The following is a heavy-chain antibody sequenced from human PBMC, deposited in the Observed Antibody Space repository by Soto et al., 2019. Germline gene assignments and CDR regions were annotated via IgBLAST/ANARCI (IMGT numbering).Heavy chain of an antibody. D-gene: IGHD6-6*01. J-gene: IGHJ4*02. Sequence: QVHLVQSGAEVKKPGASVKVSCKGSGYTFTSYGITWVRQAPGQGLEWMGWISAHNGNTDYAQKLQGRVTVTRDTPTSTASMELRSLRSDDTAVYYCARGRDGDYWGQGAVVTVSS. V-gene: IGHV1-18*01. CDR1: GYTFTSYG. CDR3: ARGRDGDY. CDR2: ISAHNGNT.